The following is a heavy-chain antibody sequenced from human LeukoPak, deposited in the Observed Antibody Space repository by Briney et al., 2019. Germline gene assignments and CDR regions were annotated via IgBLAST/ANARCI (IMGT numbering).Heavy chain of an antibody. CDR1: AFTVISSV. D-gene: IGHD1-1*01. V-gene: IGHV3-23*01. J-gene: IGHJ1*01. CDR3: ATRGTSPTKYFQQ. CDR2: ITSGGST. Sequence: GGSLRLCRAASAFTVISSVRAWGRRAPAKGLQCVSTITSGGSTYYGDSVKGRFTISRDNSKNTLYLQMNSLRAEDTVVYYCATRGTSPTKYFQQWGQGTLVTVSS.